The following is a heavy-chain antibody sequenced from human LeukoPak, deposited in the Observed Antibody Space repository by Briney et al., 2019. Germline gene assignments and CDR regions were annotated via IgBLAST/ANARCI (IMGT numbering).Heavy chain of an antibody. V-gene: IGHV4-39*07. CDR2: IYYSGST. CDR1: GGSISSSSYY. D-gene: IGHD4-23*01. CDR3: ARDTSTVVTPGWFDP. J-gene: IGHJ5*02. Sequence: SETLSLTCTVSGGSISSSSYYWGWIRQPPGKGLEWIGSIYYSGSTYYNPSLKSRVTISVDTSKNQFSLKLSSVTAADTAVYYCARDTSTVVTPGWFDPWGQGTLVTVSS.